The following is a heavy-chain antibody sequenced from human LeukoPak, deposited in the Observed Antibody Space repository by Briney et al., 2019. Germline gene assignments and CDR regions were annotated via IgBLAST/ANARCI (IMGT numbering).Heavy chain of an antibody. Sequence: SETLSLTCAVYGGSFSGYYWSWIRQPPGKGLEWIGEINHSGSTNYNPSLKSRVTISVDTSKNQFSLKLSSVTAADTAVYYCARWYSSRWYNLDIWGQGTMGTVSS. D-gene: IGHD6-13*01. J-gene: IGHJ3*02. V-gene: IGHV4-34*01. CDR1: GGSFSGYY. CDR2: INHSGST. CDR3: ARWYSSRWYNLDI.